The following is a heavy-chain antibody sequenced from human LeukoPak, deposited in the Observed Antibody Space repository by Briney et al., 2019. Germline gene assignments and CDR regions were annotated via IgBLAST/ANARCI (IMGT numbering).Heavy chain of an antibody. D-gene: IGHD6-13*01. CDR2: ISYDGSNK. J-gene: IGHJ4*02. V-gene: IGHV3-30-3*01. CDR3: ARDLLGSSSWTLHY. CDR1: GFTFSSYA. Sequence: PGRSLRLSCAASGFTFSSYAIHWVRQAPGKGLEWVAVISYDGSNKYYADSVKGRFTISRDNSKNTLYLQMNSLRAEDTAVYYCARDLLGSSSWTLHYWGQGTLVTVSS.